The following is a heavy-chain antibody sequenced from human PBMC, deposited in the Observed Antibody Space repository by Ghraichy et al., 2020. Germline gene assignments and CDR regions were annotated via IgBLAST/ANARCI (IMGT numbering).Heavy chain of an antibody. D-gene: IGHD4-17*01. V-gene: IGHV3-23*01. Sequence: GSLRLSCAASGFTFSRHTMTWVRQAPGAGLVWVSSVTSAGATYYADSVKGRFTISRDNSKSTLYLQMNTLRADDTAVYYCARGANFNGDLDYWGQGTLVTVSS. CDR3: ARGANFNGDLDY. CDR2: VTSAGAT. CDR1: GFTFSRHT. J-gene: IGHJ4*02.